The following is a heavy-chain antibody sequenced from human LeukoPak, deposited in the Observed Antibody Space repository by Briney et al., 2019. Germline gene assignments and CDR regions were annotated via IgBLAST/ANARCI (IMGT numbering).Heavy chain of an antibody. CDR2: IYPGDSDT. D-gene: IGHD3-9*01. CDR1: GYSFTSYW. CDR3: ARNTYYDILTGYYPNWFDP. V-gene: IGHV5-51*01. Sequence: RTGESLKISCKGSGYSFTSYWIGWVRQMPGKGLEWMGIIYPGDSDTRYSPSFQGQVTISADKSISTAYLQWSSLKASDTAMYYRARNTYYDILTGYYPNWFDPWGQGTLVTVSS. J-gene: IGHJ5*02.